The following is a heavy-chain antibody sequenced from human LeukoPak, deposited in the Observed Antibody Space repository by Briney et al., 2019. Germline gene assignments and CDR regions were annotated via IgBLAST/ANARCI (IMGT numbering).Heavy chain of an antibody. Sequence: ASVKVSCKASGYTLTSYYMHWVRQAPGQGLEWMGIINPSGGSTSYAQKFQGIVTMTRDTSTSTVYMELSSLRSEDTAVYYCAIYDSSGYYSSDYWGQGTLVTVSS. D-gene: IGHD3-22*01. CDR1: GYTLTSYY. V-gene: IGHV1-46*01. CDR2: INPSGGST. CDR3: AIYDSSGYYSSDY. J-gene: IGHJ4*02.